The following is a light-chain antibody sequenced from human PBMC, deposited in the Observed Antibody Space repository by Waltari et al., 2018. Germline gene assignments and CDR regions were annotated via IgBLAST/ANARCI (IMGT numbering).Light chain of an antibody. V-gene: IGLV2-14*01. J-gene: IGLJ3*02. CDR2: DVS. CDR3: SSYTSSNTWV. Sequence: QSALTQPASVSGSPGQSITISCTGTSSDDGGYKYVSWYQQHPGKAPKVMIYDVSKRPSGVSNRFSGSKSGNTGSLTISGLQAEDEADYYCSSYTSSNTWVFGGGTKLTVL. CDR1: SSDDGGYKY.